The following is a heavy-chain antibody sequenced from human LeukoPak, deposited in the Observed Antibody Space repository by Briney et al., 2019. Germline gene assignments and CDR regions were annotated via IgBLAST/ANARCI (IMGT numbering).Heavy chain of an antibody. J-gene: IGHJ4*02. CDR3: ARGPRHCGFDY. CDR2: MNSNSGDT. V-gene: IGHV1-8*01. D-gene: IGHD2-21*02. CDR1: GFTFTSYD. Sequence: ASVKVSCKASGFTFTSYDINWVRQATGQGLEWMGWMNSNSGDTGYAQKFQDRVTMTRDTSISTAYMELSSLRSEDTAVYYCARGPRHCGFDYWGQGTLVTVSS.